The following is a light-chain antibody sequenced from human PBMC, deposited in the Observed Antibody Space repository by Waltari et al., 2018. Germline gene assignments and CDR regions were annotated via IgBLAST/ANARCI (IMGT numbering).Light chain of an antibody. CDR2: WAS. CDR1: QSVLYSSNNKNY. Sequence: DIVMTQSPDSLAVSLGERATINCKSSQSVLYSSNNKNYLTCDQNKPGQPPKLLIYWASTRESGVPDRFSGSGSGTDFTLTISSLQAEDVAVYYCQQYYNTPFTFGPGTKVDVK. J-gene: IGKJ3*01. V-gene: IGKV4-1*01. CDR3: QQYYNTPFT.